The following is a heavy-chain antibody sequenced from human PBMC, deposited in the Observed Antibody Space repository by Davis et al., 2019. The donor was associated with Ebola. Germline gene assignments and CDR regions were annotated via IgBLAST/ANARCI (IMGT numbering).Heavy chain of an antibody. CDR1: GFTVSSDY. J-gene: IGHJ5*02. CDR2: IYSGGST. V-gene: IGHV3-53*01. Sequence: GEALKISCAASGFTVSSDYMSWVRQAPGKGLEWVSVIYSGGSTYYADSVKGRFTISRDNSKNTLYLQMNSLRAEDTAVYYCARGRNWFDPWGQGTLVTVSS. CDR3: ARGRNWFDP.